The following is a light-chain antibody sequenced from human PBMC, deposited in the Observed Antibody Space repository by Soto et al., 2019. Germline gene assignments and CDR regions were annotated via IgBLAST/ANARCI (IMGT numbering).Light chain of an antibody. CDR1: NSITCSY. Sequence: LTPPPPTSGTPGQRGTLSFFGSNSITCSYVCWYQQLPGTAPQLLIYNNNQRTSGVPDRFSRSKSGTSGSLAITGLQAADEADYYCQSFDSRLSASVFRTGKKVNV. CDR3: QSFDSRLSASV. V-gene: IGLV1-47*02. CDR2: NNN. J-gene: IGLJ1*01.